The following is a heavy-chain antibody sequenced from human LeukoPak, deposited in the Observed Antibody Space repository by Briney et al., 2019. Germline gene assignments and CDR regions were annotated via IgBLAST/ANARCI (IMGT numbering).Heavy chain of an antibody. CDR2: ITYDGYYK. J-gene: IGHJ4*02. Sequence: GGSLRLSCAASGFTFSSYGMHWVRQAPGKGLEWVALITYDGYYKYYSDSVKGRFTISRDNSKNTLYLQMGGLRAEDTAVYYCARWAPGLDYWGQGTLVTVSS. CDR1: GFTFSSYG. V-gene: IGHV3-30*03. CDR3: ARWAPGLDY.